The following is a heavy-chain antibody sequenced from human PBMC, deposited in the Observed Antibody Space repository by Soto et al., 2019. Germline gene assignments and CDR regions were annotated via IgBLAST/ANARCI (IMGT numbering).Heavy chain of an antibody. J-gene: IGHJ4*02. CDR2: ISGSGGST. D-gene: IGHD3-3*01. V-gene: IGHV3-23*01. CDR3: ANAGPTIFGVVHEEFDY. Sequence: GGSLRLSCAASGFTFSSYAMSWVRQAPGKGLEWVSAISGSGGSTYYADSVKGRFTISRDNSKNTLYLQMNSLRAEDTAVYYCANAGPTIFGVVHEEFDYWGQGTLVTVSS. CDR1: GFTFSSYA.